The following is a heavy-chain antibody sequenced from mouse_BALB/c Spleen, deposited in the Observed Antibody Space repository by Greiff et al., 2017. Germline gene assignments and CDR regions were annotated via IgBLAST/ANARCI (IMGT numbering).Heavy chain of an antibody. CDR3: AREDGNYDYFDY. CDR2: ISTYYGDA. J-gene: IGHJ2*01. V-gene: IGHV1S137*01. D-gene: IGHD2-1*01. CDR1: GYTFTDYA. Sequence: VKLLESGAELVRPGVSVKISCKGSGYTFTDYAMHWVKQSHAKSLEWIGVISTYYGDASYNQKFKGKATMTVDKSSSTAYMELARLTSEDSAIYYCAREDGNYDYFDYWGQGTTLTVSS.